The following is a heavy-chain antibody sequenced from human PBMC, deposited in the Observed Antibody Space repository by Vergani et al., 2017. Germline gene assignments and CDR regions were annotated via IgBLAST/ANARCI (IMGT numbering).Heavy chain of an antibody. CDR3: ARANPYGDYEDY. Sequence: QVQLVQSGAEVKKPGASVKVSCKASGYTFTGYYMHWVRQAPGQGLEWMGWINPNSGGTNYAQKFKGRVTMTRDRSISTAYMELSRLRSDDAAVYYCARANPYGDYEDYWGQGTLVTVSS. CDR2: INPNSGGT. D-gene: IGHD4-17*01. CDR1: GYTFTGYY. V-gene: IGHV1-2*02. J-gene: IGHJ4*02.